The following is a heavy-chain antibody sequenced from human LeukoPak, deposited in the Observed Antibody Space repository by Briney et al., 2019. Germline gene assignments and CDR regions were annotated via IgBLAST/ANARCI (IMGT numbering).Heavy chain of an antibody. CDR3: ASIHNYYDSSGYYSIYMDV. CDR2: IHYSGRT. D-gene: IGHD3-22*01. V-gene: IGHV4-39*01. Sequence: SETLSLTCTVSGGSISSGSYYWGWVRQPPGKGLEWTGHIHYSGRTYYNPSHKSRVTISVDTSKNQFSLKPSSVTAADTAVYYCASIHNYYDSSGYYSIYMDVWGKGTTVTVSS. CDR1: GGSISSGSYY. J-gene: IGHJ6*03.